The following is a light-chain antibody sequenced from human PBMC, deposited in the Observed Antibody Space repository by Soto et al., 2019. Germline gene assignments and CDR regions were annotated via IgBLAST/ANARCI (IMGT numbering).Light chain of an antibody. CDR3: QHYGTSLFT. V-gene: IGKV3-20*01. Sequence: EIVLTQSPDTLSLSPGERATLSCRASQSISDSNLAWYQQRPGQPPRLLIYATFIRATGAPDRFMGSGSGTEFTLTIGRLEPEDFAVFFCQHYGTSLFTLGPGTRVDIK. J-gene: IGKJ3*01. CDR2: ATF. CDR1: QSISDSN.